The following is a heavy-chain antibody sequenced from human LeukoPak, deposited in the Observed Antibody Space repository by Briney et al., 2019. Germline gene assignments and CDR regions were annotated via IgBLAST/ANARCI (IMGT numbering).Heavy chain of an antibody. J-gene: IGHJ4*02. CDR3: ATTTVVKGGFDY. CDR2: IYYSGST. Sequence: PSEALSLTCAVSGYAISSGYYWGWIRQPPGKGLEWIGSIYYSGSTYYNPSLKSRVTISVDTSKNQFSLKLSSVTAADTAVYYCATTTVVKGGFDYWGQGTLVTVSS. D-gene: IGHD4-23*01. V-gene: IGHV4-38-2*01. CDR1: GYAISSGYY.